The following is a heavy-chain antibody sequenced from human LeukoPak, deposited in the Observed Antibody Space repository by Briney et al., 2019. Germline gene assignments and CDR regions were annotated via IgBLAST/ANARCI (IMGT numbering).Heavy chain of an antibody. Sequence: SMKVSCKASGGTFSSYAISWVRQAPGQGLEWMGGIIPIFGTANYAQKFQGRVTITADESTSTAYMELSSLRSGDTAVYYCARDGDGPMATISWFDPWGQGTLVTVSS. CDR3: ARDGDGPMATISWFDP. CDR1: GGTFSSYA. CDR2: IIPIFGTA. D-gene: IGHD5-24*01. V-gene: IGHV1-69*01. J-gene: IGHJ5*02.